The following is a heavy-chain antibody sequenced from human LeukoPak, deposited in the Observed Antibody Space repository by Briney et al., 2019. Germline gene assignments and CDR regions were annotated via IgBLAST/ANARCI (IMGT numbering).Heavy chain of an antibody. J-gene: IGHJ4*02. CDR3: ARENIAAAGALNY. CDR1: GSTFSSYG. D-gene: IGHD6-13*01. CDR2: IWYDGINK. Sequence: PGRSLRLSCAASGSTFSSYGMHWVRQAPGKGLEWVAGIWYDGINKFYADSVRGRFSISRDNSKTTVYLQMNSLRAEDTAVYSCARENIAAAGALNYWGQGTLVTVSS. V-gene: IGHV3-33*01.